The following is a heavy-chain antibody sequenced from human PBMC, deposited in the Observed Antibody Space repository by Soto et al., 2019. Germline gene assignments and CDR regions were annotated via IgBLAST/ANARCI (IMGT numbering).Heavy chain of an antibody. CDR2: IYPGDSDT. CDR1: GYSFTSYW. CDR3: ARHGTKGVPYYGMGV. Sequence: GESLKISCKGSGYSFTSYWIGWVRQMPGKGLEWMGIIYPGDSDTRYSPSFQGQVTISADKAISTAYLQWRSLKASDTAMYYCARHGTKGVPYYGMGVWGHGTTVTVS. J-gene: IGHJ6*01. D-gene: IGHD2-8*01. V-gene: IGHV5-51*01.